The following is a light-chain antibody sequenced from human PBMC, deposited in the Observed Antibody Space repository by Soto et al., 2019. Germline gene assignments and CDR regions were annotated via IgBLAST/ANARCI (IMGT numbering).Light chain of an antibody. CDR2: TAS. CDR3: QTYESFPPT. CDR1: QGINKF. J-gene: IGKJ4*01. Sequence: DIQMTQSPSSLSASVGDSVTITCRASQGINKFLAWFQQIPGTAPKSLISTASRLQSGVPSRFSGSGSGTHFTLTINNLQPEDFSTYSCQTYESFPPTYGGGTKADIK. V-gene: IGKV1-16*01.